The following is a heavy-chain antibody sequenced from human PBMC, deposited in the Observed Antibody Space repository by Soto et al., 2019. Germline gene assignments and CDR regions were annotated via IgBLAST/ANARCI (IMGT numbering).Heavy chain of an antibody. CDR2: ISDSGSS. V-gene: IGHV4-31*01. J-gene: IGHJ4*02. CDR3: ARTTFYDIFTAYYSLFDY. D-gene: IGHD3-9*01. Sequence: QVQLQESGPGLVKPSQTLTLTSTVSGGSISSGRFYWSWIRQHPGKGLEWIGHISDSGSSYYNPSLESLVTISVDTSKNQFSLTLSAVTGADTAVYFCARTTFYDIFTAYYSLFDYWGQGTMVTVSS. CDR1: GGSISSGRFY.